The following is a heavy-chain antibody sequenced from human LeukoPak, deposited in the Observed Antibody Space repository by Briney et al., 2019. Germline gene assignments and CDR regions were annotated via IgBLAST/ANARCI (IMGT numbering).Heavy chain of an antibody. CDR1: GFTFDDYA. V-gene: IGHV3-43D*03. CDR3: AKDISLGNGFDP. CDR2: ISWDGGST. J-gene: IGHJ5*02. Sequence: SGGSLRLSCAASGFTFDDYAMHWVRQAPGKGLEWVSLISWDGGSTYYADSVKGRFTISRDNSKNSLYLQMNSLRAADTALYYCAKDISLGNGFDPWGQGTLVTVSS. D-gene: IGHD7-27*01.